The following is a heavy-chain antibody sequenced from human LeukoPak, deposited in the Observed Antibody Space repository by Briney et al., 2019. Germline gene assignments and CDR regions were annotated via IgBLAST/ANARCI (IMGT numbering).Heavy chain of an antibody. D-gene: IGHD6-6*01. CDR2: ISSSGNTI. CDR1: EFTFTSYE. J-gene: IGHJ3*02. CDR3: ARGPSIAARYDAFDI. Sequence: GGSLRLSCAASEFTFTSYELNWVRQAPGKGLEWVSYISSSGNTISYADSVKGRFTITRDNAKNSLYLQVISLRAEDTAVYYCARGPSIAARYDAFDIWGQGTMVTVSS. V-gene: IGHV3-48*03.